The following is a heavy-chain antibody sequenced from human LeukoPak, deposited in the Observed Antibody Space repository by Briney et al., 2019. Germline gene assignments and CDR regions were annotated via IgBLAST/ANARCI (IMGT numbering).Heavy chain of an antibody. Sequence: PGGSLRLSCAASGFTFSSYGMHWVRQAPGKGLEWVAIIWYDGSNKYYADSVKGRFTISRDNSKNTLYLQMNSLRAEDTAVYYCAKAAYCGGDCPQFDYWGQGTLVTVSS. D-gene: IGHD2-21*01. CDR1: GFTFSSYG. V-gene: IGHV3-30*02. J-gene: IGHJ4*02. CDR2: IWYDGSNK. CDR3: AKAAYCGGDCPQFDY.